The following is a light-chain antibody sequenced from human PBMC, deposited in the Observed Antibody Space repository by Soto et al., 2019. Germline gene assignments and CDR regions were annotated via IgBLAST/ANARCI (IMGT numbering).Light chain of an antibody. Sequence: DIQMTQSPSAMSASVGDRVTITCRASQGISNYLAWFQQKPGEAPKFLIYAASNLQSGVPSRFSGSGSGTDFTLTISNLQPEDFATYYCQQSYLTPPITFGQGTRLEIK. CDR1: QGISNY. V-gene: IGKV1-39*01. CDR3: QQSYLTPPIT. J-gene: IGKJ5*01. CDR2: AAS.